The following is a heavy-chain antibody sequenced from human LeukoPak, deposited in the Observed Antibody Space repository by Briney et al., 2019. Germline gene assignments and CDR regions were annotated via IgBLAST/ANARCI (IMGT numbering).Heavy chain of an antibody. CDR1: GFTFSIYW. V-gene: IGHV3-48*04. Sequence: GGSLRLSCAASGFTFSIYWMNWVRQAPGKGLDWVSYISTSGSTIYYADSVKGRFTISRDNAKNSLYLQINSLRAEDTAVYYCAELGITMIGGVWGKGTTVTISS. J-gene: IGHJ6*04. CDR2: ISTSGSTI. CDR3: AELGITMIGGV. D-gene: IGHD3-10*02.